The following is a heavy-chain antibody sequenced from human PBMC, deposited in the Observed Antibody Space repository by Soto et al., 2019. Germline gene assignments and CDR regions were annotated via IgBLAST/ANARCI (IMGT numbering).Heavy chain of an antibody. J-gene: IGHJ4*02. V-gene: IGHV4-4*02. CDR3: ARYDYGSGDDYDIDY. D-gene: IGHD3-10*01. Sequence: QVQLQESGPGLVKPSGTLSLTCAVSGGSISSSNRWSWVRQPPGKGLEWIGEIHHSGSTNYNPSLESRVTISVDKSNNQFSLRLSSVTAADTAVYYCARYDYGSGDDYDIDYWGQGTLVTVSS. CDR1: GGSISSSNR. CDR2: IHHSGST.